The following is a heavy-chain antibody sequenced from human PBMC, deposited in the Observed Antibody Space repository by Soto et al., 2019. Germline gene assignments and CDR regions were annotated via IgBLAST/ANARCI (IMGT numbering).Heavy chain of an antibody. CDR2: MYYSGST. Sequence: QVRLQESGPGLVQPSQTLSLPCTVSSGSISSGGYYWTWIRLRAGGGLAWIGDMYYSGSTNYNPSLKARITIAADTSKKQFSLELRSVTAADTAVYYCATQPRYVSSGYFFYWVQGRLVTVSS. D-gene: IGHD3-22*01. J-gene: IGHJ4*02. V-gene: IGHV4-31*04. CDR3: ATQPRYVSSGYFFY. CDR1: SGSISSGGYY.